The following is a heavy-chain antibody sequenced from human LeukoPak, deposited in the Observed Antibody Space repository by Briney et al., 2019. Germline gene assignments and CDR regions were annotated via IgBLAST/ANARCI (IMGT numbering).Heavy chain of an antibody. J-gene: IGHJ3*02. CDR2: FHISIRSI. Sequence: GGSLRLSCAASGFNFTNYNMNWVRQAPGKGLGWVLSFHISIRSIYYPDSLNGRFTISIHNPKNSLYLQMNSLRAEDTAVYYCARYLAWDAFDIWGQGTMVTVSS. CDR1: GFNFTNYN. CDR3: ARYLAWDAFDI. V-gene: IGHV3-21*01.